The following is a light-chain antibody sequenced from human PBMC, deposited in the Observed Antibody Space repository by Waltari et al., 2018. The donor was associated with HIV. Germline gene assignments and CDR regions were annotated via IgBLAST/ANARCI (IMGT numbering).Light chain of an antibody. Sequence: DMVMTQSPHYRVVSLSWRATINFKFSQSVLYSSNNQNYVAWYRQKPGQHPHLLISWPSARESGVPDRFSGSWSGTDFTLAISSLQAEDVAVYYCQQYYDLPHTFGPG. J-gene: IGKJ2*01. V-gene: IGKV4-1*01. CDR3: QQYYDLPHT. CDR1: QSVLYSSNNQNY. CDR2: WPS.